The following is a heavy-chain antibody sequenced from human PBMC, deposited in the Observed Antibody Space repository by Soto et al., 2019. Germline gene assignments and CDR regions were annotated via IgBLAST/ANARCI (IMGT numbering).Heavy chain of an antibody. CDR2: INAGYGNT. CDR3: ARDTGDGTFDF. Sequence: ASVKVSCKASGYTFSSYAMHWVRQAPGQRLEWMGWINAGYGNTKSSQKFQDRVTISRDTSASTAYMELTSLRSEDTAVYYCARDTGDGTFDFWGQGTLVSVSS. V-gene: IGHV1-3*01. D-gene: IGHD7-27*01. J-gene: IGHJ4*02. CDR1: GYTFSSYA.